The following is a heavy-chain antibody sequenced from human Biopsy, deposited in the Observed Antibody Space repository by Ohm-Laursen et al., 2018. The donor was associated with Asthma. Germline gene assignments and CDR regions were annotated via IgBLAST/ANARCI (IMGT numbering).Heavy chain of an antibody. CDR3: ASQSSGPDFWSGYYYFDY. J-gene: IGHJ4*02. D-gene: IGHD3-3*01. CDR1: GFTFSSYA. Sequence: SLRLSCAASGFTFSSYAMHWVRQAPGKGLEWVAVISYDGSNKYYEDSVKGRFTISRDNSKNTLYLQMNSLRAEDTAVYYCASQSSGPDFWSGYYYFDYWGQGTLVTVSS. CDR2: ISYDGSNK. V-gene: IGHV3-30*04.